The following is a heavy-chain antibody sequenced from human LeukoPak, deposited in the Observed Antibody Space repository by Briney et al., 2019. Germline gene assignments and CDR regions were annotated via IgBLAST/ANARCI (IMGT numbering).Heavy chain of an antibody. CDR1: GGSFSSSNW. V-gene: IGHV4-4*02. CDR2: IYHSGST. CDR3: ARVPRSYYYYYYMDV. J-gene: IGHJ6*03. Sequence: SETLSLTCAVSGGSFSSSNWWSWVRQPPGKGLEWIGEIYHSGSTNYNPSLKSRVTISVDKSKNQFSLKLSSVTAADTAVYYCARVPRSYYYYYYMDVWGKGTTVTVSS.